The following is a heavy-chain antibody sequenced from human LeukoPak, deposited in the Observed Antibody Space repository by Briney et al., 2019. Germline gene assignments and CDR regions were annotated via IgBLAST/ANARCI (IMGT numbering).Heavy chain of an antibody. Sequence: SETLSLTCTVSGVSINDYYWSWIRQPPGKGLEWLGYIYYSGSINYNPSLKSRVTISIDTSKNQFSLRLSSVTAADTALYYCARQGIEVLPAAPYFYYYGLDVWGQGTTVTVSS. D-gene: IGHD2-2*01. CDR3: ARQGIEVLPAAPYFYYYGLDV. CDR1: GVSINDYY. J-gene: IGHJ6*02. CDR2: IYYSGSI. V-gene: IGHV4-59*08.